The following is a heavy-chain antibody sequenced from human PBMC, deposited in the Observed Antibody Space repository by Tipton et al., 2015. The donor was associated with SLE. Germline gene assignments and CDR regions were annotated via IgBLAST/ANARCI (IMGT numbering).Heavy chain of an antibody. D-gene: IGHD3-16*01. Sequence: TLSLTCTVSGYSISSGYYWGWIRQPPGKGLEWIGSIFHSGSTDYNPSLKSRVTISGDTSKNQFSLKLSSVTAADTAVYYCARGGGELGPGWDYYSYYYMDVWGKGTTVTVSS. CDR3: ARGGGELGPGWDYYSYYYMDV. CDR1: GYSISSGYY. J-gene: IGHJ6*03. CDR2: IFHSGST. V-gene: IGHV4-38-2*02.